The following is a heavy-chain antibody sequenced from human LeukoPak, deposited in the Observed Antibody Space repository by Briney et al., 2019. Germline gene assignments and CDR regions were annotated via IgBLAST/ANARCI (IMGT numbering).Heavy chain of an antibody. D-gene: IGHD1-14*01. V-gene: IGHV4-34*01. CDR1: GGSFSGYY. CDR3: ARAPPGTAAKYFQH. Sequence: PSETLSLTCAVYGGSFSGYYWSWIRQPPGKGLEWIGEINHSGSTNYNPSLKSRVTISVDTSKNQFSLKLSSVTAADTAVYYCARAPPGTAAKYFQHWGQGNLGTVSS. J-gene: IGHJ1*01. CDR2: INHSGST.